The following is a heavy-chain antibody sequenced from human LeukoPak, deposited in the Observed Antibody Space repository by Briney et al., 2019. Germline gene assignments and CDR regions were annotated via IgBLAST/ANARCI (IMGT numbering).Heavy chain of an antibody. D-gene: IGHD6-6*01. V-gene: IGHV1-69*04. Sequence: ASVKVSCKASGGTFSSYAISWVRQAPRQGLEWMGRIIPILGIINYAQKFQGRVTITADKSTSTAYMELSSLRSEDTAVYYCAGPLKSIAARYFDLWGRGTLVTVSS. J-gene: IGHJ2*01. CDR2: IIPILGII. CDR1: GGTFSSYA. CDR3: AGPLKSIAARYFDL.